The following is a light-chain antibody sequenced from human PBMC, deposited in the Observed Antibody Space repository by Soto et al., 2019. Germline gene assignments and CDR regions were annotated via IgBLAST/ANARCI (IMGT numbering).Light chain of an antibody. V-gene: IGLV1-47*01. CDR2: SNT. Sequence: QSVLTQPPSASGTPGQRVTISCSGSSTNIGSNYVYWYQQVPGTAPKLLIYSNTNRPSGVPDRFSASKSGTSASLAITGLRAEDEADYYCQSFDINVLALIFGVGTKLTVL. J-gene: IGLJ2*01. CDR1: STNIGSNY. CDR3: QSFDINVLALI.